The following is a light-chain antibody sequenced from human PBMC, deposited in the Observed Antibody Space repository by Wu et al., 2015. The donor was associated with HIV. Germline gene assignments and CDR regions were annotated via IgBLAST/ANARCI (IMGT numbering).Light chain of an antibody. CDR1: QSVSSNY. CDR3: QQYGSSLFT. CDR2: DVS. Sequence: EIVLTQSPGILPLSPGERATLPCRASQSVSSNYLAWYQQKPGQAPRLLIYDVSSRATGIPDRFSGSGSGTDFTLTISRLEPEDFAVYYCQQYGSSLFTFGGGTKVE. J-gene: IGKJ4*01. V-gene: IGKV3-20*01.